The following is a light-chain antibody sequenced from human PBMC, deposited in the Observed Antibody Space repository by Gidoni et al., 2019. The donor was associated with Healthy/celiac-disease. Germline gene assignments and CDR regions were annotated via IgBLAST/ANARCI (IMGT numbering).Light chain of an antibody. Sequence: DIQLTQSPSFLSASVGDRVTITCRASQGISSYLAWYQQKPGKAPKLLIYAASTLQSGVPSRFSGSGSGTEFTLTISSLQPDDFATYYCQQLNSYHPTFGPGTKVDIK. CDR3: QQLNSYHPT. J-gene: IGKJ3*01. CDR2: AAS. CDR1: QGISSY. V-gene: IGKV1-9*01.